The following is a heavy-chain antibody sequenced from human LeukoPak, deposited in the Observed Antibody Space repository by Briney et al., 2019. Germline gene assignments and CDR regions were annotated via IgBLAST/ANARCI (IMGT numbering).Heavy chain of an antibody. CDR1: GFTFSSCA. D-gene: IGHD3-10*01. CDR3: VKDGSGSYYTYYFDY. Sequence: PGGSLRLSCAASGFTFSSCAMSWVRQAPGKGLEWVSSISGSGGSTYSADSVKGRFTISRDNSKNTLYLQMSSLRAEDTAVYYCVKDGSGSYYTYYFDYWGQGTLVTVSS. J-gene: IGHJ4*02. CDR2: ISGSGGST. V-gene: IGHV3-23*01.